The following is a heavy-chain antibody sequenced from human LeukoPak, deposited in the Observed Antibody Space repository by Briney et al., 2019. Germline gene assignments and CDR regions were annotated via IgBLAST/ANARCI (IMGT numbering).Heavy chain of an antibody. CDR2: INPNSGDT. J-gene: IGHJ5*01. CDR1: GYTFTDYY. V-gene: IGHV1-2*04. CDR3: ARATGTYWWFDS. D-gene: IGHD1-26*01. Sequence: GAPVKVSCKASGYTFTDYYIHWVRQAPGQGLEWMGWINPNSGDTNYAQKFQGWVTMTRDMSISTAYMELSRLRSDDTAIYYCARATGTYWWFDSWGQGTLVTVSS.